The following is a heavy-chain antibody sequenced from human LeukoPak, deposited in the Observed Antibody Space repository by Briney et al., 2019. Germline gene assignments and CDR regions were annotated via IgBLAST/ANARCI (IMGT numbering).Heavy chain of an antibody. D-gene: IGHD3-22*01. CDR2: INPKSGGT. CDR3: ARDVRTYYYDSSGYGY. Sequence: ASVKVSCKASGYTFTGYYMHWVRQAPGQGLEWMGWINPKSGGTNYAQKFQGRVTMTRDTSISTAYMELSRLRSDDTAVYFCARDVRTYYYDSSGYGYWGQGTLVTVSS. V-gene: IGHV1-2*02. J-gene: IGHJ4*02. CDR1: GYTFTGYY.